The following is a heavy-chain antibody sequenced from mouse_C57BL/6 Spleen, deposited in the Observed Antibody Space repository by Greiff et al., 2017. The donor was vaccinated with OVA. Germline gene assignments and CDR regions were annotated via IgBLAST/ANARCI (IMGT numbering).Heavy chain of an antibody. CDR1: GFTFTDYY. CDR3: ARYYCDCDCFSY. CDR2: IRNKANGYTT. J-gene: IGHJ3*01. D-gene: IGHD2-4*01. V-gene: IGHV7-3*01. Sequence: DVQLVESGGGLVQPGGSLSLSCAASGFTFTDYYMSWVRQPPGKALEWLGFIRNKANGYTTEYSASVKVRFTISRDNSQSILYLQMNALRAEDSATYYCARYYCDCDCFSYWGQGVLVTVSA.